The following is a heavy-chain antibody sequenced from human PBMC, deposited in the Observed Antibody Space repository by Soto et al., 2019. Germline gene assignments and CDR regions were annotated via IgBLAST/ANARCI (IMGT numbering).Heavy chain of an antibody. V-gene: IGHV1-18*04. CDR3: ARDPRLRGYSYGLFDY. CDR1: GYTFTSYG. D-gene: IGHD5-18*01. Sequence: ASVKVSCKASGYTFTSYGISWVRQAPGQGLEWMGWISAYNGNTNYAQELQGRVTMTTDTSTSTAYMELRSLRSDDTAVYYCARDPRLRGYSYGLFDYWGQGTLVTVSS. CDR2: ISAYNGNT. J-gene: IGHJ4*02.